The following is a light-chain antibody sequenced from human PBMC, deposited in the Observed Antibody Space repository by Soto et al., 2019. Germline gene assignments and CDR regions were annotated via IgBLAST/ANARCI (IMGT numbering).Light chain of an antibody. V-gene: IGLV2-14*01. J-gene: IGLJ3*02. CDR3: SSYTDSTTL. CDR2: EVT. CDR1: SSDVGGSNF. Sequence: QSVLTQPASVSGSPGQSITISCTGTSSDVGGSNFVSWYQQHPGKAPKLMIYEVTNRPSGVSNRFSGSKSGNTASLTISGLQADDEADYYCSSYTDSTTLFGGGTKLTVL.